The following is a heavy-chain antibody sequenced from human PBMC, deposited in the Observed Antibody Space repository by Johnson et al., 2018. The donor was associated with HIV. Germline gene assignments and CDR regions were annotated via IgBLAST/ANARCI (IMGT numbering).Heavy chain of an antibody. D-gene: IGHD1-26*01. CDR1: GFTVSNNF. CDR3: ARTSEWATYQDAFDI. V-gene: IGHV3-53*01. CDR2: IYSGGRT. Sequence: VQLVESGGGLMQPGGSLRLSCVASGFTVSNNFMSWVRQAPGKGLEWVSVIYSGGRTYYTDSVKGRFTISRDTAKNTLYLQMNSLRAEDTAVFYCARTSEWATYQDAFDIWGQGTMVTVSS. J-gene: IGHJ3*02.